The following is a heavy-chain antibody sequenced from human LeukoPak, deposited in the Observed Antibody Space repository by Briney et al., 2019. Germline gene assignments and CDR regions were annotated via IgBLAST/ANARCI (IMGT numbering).Heavy chain of an antibody. D-gene: IGHD6-13*01. V-gene: IGHV6-1*01. CDR1: GDSVSSNSAT. Sequence: SQTLSLTCAISGDSVSSNSATWNWIRQSPSKGLEWLGRTYYRSKWYNDYAVSMKSRITINPDTSKNQFSLQLNSVTPEDTAVYYCARRKAATFGMDVWGQGTTVTVSS. CDR2: TYYRSKWYN. J-gene: IGHJ6*02. CDR3: ARRKAATFGMDV.